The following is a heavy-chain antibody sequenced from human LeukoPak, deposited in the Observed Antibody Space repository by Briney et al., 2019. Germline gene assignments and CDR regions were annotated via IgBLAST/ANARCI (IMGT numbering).Heavy chain of an antibody. D-gene: IGHD6-13*01. V-gene: IGHV4-4*07. CDR2: IHTSGST. Sequence: SETLSLTCTVSGGSISGYYWSWIRQPAGKGLEWIGRIHTSGSTNYNPSLQSRVTMSVDTSKNQFSLNLSSITAADTAVYYCTREYSSSRYFDYWGQGTLVTVSS. CDR1: GGSISGYY. J-gene: IGHJ4*02. CDR3: TREYSSSRYFDY.